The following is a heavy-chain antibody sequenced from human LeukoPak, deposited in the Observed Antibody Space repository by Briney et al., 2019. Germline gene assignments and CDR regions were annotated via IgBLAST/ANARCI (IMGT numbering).Heavy chain of an antibody. J-gene: IGHJ6*02. CDR1: GFSFPDYT. Sequence: GRSLRLSCAASGFSFPDYTMHWVRQAPGKGLEWVAVISYDGSNKYYADSVKGRFTISRDNSKNTLYLQMNSLRAEDTAVYYCARDRCSSTSCYKTYYYYYYGMDVWGQGTTDTVSS. CDR2: ISYDGSNK. CDR3: ARDRCSSTSCYKTYYYYYYGMDV. D-gene: IGHD2-2*02. V-gene: IGHV3-30*04.